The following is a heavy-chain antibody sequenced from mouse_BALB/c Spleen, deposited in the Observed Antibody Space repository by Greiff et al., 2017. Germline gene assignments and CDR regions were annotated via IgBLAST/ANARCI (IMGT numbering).Heavy chain of an antibody. CDR3: AGWGPGFAE. J-gene: IGHJ3*01. CDR1: GFNIKDTY. CDR2: IDPANGNT. V-gene: IGHV14-3*02. Sequence: EVQPRQSGAELVRPGASVKLSCTASGFNIKDTYMHWVTQRPEQGLERIGRIDPANGNTKYDPKFQGKATITADTSSNTAYLQLSSLTSEDTAVYYCAGWGPGFAEWGQGTRVAVSA.